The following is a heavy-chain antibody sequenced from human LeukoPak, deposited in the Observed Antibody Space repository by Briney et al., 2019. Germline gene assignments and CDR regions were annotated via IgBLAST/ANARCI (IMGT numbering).Heavy chain of an antibody. CDR3: ARADILTGYMDV. J-gene: IGHJ6*03. Sequence: GASVKVSCKASGGTFSSYAISWVRQAPGQGLEWMGGIIPIFGAANYAQNFQGRVTITADESTSTAYMELSSLRSEDTAVYYCARADILTGYMDVWGKGTTVTISS. CDR2: IIPIFGAA. CDR1: GGTFSSYA. V-gene: IGHV1-69*13. D-gene: IGHD3-9*01.